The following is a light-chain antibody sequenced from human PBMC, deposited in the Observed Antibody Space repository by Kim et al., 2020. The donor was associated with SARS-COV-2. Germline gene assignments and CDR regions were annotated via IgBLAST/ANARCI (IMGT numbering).Light chain of an antibody. CDR1: SGHSSNA. J-gene: IGLJ3*02. Sequence: QLVLTQSPSASASLGASVKLTCTLSSGHSSNAITWHQHQPEKAPRYLMKVNSDGSHIKEDGISDRFSGSSSGAERYLTISSLQSEDEADYYCQTWGTGIWVFCGGTKLTVL. CDR3: QTWGTGIWV. V-gene: IGLV4-69*01. CDR2: VNSDGSH.